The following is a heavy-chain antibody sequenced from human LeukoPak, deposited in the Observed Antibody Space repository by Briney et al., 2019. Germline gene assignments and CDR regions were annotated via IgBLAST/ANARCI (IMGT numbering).Heavy chain of an antibody. D-gene: IGHD6-19*01. CDR1: GFTVSSNY. Sequence: PGGSLRLSCAASGFTVSSNYMSWVRQAPGKGLEWVSAISGSGGNTYYADSVKGRFTISRDGSKNMLYLQMNSLRAEDTAVYSCAKYRSGWTDFDFWGQGTLVTVSS. V-gene: IGHV3-23*01. J-gene: IGHJ4*02. CDR2: ISGSGGNT. CDR3: AKYRSGWTDFDF.